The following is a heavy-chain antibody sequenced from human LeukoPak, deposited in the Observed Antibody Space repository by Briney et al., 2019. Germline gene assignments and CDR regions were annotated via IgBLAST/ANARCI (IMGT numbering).Heavy chain of an antibody. D-gene: IGHD2-15*01. CDR2: IIPIFGTA. V-gene: IGHV1-69*13. J-gene: IGHJ6*02. CDR3: AREPPWDCSGGSCYSNYYYYYGMDV. Sequence: SVKVPCKASGGTFSSYAISWVRQAPGQGLEWMGGIIPIFGTANYAQKFQGRVTITADESTSTAYMELSSLRSEDTAVYYCAREPPWDCSGGSCYSNYYYYYGMDVWGQGTTVTVSS. CDR1: GGTFSSYA.